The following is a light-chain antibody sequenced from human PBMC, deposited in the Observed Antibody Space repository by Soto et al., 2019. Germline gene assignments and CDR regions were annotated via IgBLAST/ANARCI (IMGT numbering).Light chain of an antibody. CDR1: SSNIGSYA. V-gene: IGLV1-47*02. J-gene: IGLJ1*01. CDR3: AAWDASLSGHV. Sequence: QSVLTQSPSASGTPGQRVTISCYGSSSNIGSYAVYWYQQLPGTAPKLLINSDDQRPSGVPDRFSAYKSGTSASLAISGLRSEDEADYYCAAWDASLSGHVFGAGTKVTVL. CDR2: SDD.